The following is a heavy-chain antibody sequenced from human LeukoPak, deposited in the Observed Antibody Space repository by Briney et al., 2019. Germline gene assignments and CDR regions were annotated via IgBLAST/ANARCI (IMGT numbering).Heavy chain of an antibody. Sequence: ASVKVSCKASGYTFTNFYMHWVRQVPGQGLEWMGIINPSGGSTNYAQKFQGRITMARDTSTSTVYMELSSLRSEDTAVYYCAREGGGGIDIEPSFDYWGQGTLVTVSS. CDR3: AREGGGGIDIEPSFDY. D-gene: IGHD2-15*01. V-gene: IGHV1-46*01. CDR1: GYTFTNFY. CDR2: INPSGGST. J-gene: IGHJ4*02.